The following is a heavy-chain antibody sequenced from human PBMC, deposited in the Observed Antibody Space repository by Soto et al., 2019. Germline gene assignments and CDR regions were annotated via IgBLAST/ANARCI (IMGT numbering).Heavy chain of an antibody. CDR3: ARDHHRYSGYDYVDY. Sequence: QVQLVEAGGGLVKPGGSLRLSCVASGFTFSDYYMSWIRQAPGKGLEWVSYISSSSSYTNYAASVKGRFTISRDNAKNSLYRKMNSLIAEDTAVYYCARDHHRYSGYDYVDYWGQGTLVTVSS. CDR1: GFTFSDYY. CDR2: ISSSSSYT. V-gene: IGHV3-11*05. D-gene: IGHD5-12*01. J-gene: IGHJ4*02.